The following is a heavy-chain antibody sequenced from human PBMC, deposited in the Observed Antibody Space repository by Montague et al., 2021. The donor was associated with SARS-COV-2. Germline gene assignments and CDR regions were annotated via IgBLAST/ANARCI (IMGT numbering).Heavy chain of an antibody. D-gene: IGHD3-3*01. CDR2: IYTLGST. CDR3: ARVPRNYDFWSGFYDAFDI. Sequence: TLSLTCTVSGDSISSGDYHWSWVRQPAGKGLEWIGYIYTLGSTSYNPSLKSRVTISMDTSKNQLSLKLSSVTAADTAVYFCARVPRNYDFWSGFYDAFDIWGQGTMVTVSS. J-gene: IGHJ3*02. CDR1: GDSISSGDYH. V-gene: IGHV4-61*09.